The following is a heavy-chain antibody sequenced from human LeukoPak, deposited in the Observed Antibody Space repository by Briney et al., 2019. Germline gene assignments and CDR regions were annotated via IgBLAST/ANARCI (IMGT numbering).Heavy chain of an antibody. CDR1: GGSFSNYA. CDR3: AIGERAIPIYY. Sequence: ASVKVSCKASGGSFSNYAISWVRQAPGQGLEWMGGIIPILGSATYAQHFQGRVTITMDESTTTAYMELSSLRPGDTAVFYCAIGERAIPIYYWGQGTLVTVSS. CDR2: IIPILGSA. D-gene: IGHD3-10*01. J-gene: IGHJ4*02. V-gene: IGHV1-69*05.